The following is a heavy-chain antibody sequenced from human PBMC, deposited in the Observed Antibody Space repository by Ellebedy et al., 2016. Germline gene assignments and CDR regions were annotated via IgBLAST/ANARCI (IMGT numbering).Heavy chain of an antibody. CDR3: ARGADFDWLSWFDP. CDR1: GYTFTSYA. CDR2: INAGNGFT. V-gene: IGHV1-3*01. D-gene: IGHD3-9*01. J-gene: IGHJ5*02. Sequence: ASVKVSCKASGYTFTSYAMHWVRQAPGQRLEWMGWINAGNGFTKFSQKFQGRVTITRDTSASTAYMELSSLRSEDTAVYYCARGADFDWLSWFDPWGQGTLVTVSS.